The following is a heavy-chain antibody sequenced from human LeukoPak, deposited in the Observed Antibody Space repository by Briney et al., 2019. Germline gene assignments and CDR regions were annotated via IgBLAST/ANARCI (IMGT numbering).Heavy chain of an antibody. Sequence: GGSLRLSCAASGFTFSSYAMSWVRQTPGKGLEWASAISGSGDSTYYADSVKGRFAMSRDNSKNTLFLQMNSLRAEDTALYYCAKGRTRWVKEEYDYWGQGTLVTVSS. V-gene: IGHV3-23*01. J-gene: IGHJ4*02. CDR3: AKGRTRWVKEEYDY. CDR2: ISGSGDST. D-gene: IGHD4-23*01. CDR1: GFTFSSYA.